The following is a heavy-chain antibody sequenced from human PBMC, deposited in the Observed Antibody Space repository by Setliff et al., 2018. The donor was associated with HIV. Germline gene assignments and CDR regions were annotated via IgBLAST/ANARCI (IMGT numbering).Heavy chain of an antibody. V-gene: IGHV4-39*01. J-gene: IGHJ4*02. CDR1: GGSISSSSHY. D-gene: IGHD6-25*01. CDR2: IDYTGKT. CDR3: ARKNRGAPAPFDY. Sequence: SETLSLTCIVSGGSISSSSHYWGWIRQPPGKGLEWIGSIDYTGKTHYNPSLKSRVTISADTSKSQFPLNLSSVTAADTAVYYCARKNRGAPAPFDYWGQGTLVTVSS.